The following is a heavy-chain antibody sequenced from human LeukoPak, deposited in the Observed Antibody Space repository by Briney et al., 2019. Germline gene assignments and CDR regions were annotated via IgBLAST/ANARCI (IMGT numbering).Heavy chain of an antibody. J-gene: IGHJ5*02. CDR1: GFTFSDYY. Sequence: PGGSLRLSCAASGFTFSDYYMSWIRQAPEKGLEWISYISSGGSTIYYADSVRGQFTISRDNAKKSLYLQMNSLRAEDTAVYYCARVQKGIAAAGTGGGWFEPWGQGTLVTVS. CDR2: ISSGGSTI. D-gene: IGHD6-13*01. CDR3: ARVQKGIAAAGTGGGWFEP. V-gene: IGHV3-11*01.